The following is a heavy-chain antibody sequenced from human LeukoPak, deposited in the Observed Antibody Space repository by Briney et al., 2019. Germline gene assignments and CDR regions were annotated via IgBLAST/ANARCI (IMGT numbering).Heavy chain of an antibody. V-gene: IGHV1-8*01. J-gene: IGHJ6*02. CDR2: MNPNSGNT. Sequence: ASVKVSCKASGYTFTSYDINWVRQTTEQGLEWMGWMNPNSGNTGYAQKFQGRVSMTRNTSTSTAYMELSSLRSEDTAVYYCARQISGYTTYYYYYGMDVWGQGTTVTVSS. CDR3: ARQISGYTTYYYYYGMDV. D-gene: IGHD3-22*01. CDR1: GYTFTSYD.